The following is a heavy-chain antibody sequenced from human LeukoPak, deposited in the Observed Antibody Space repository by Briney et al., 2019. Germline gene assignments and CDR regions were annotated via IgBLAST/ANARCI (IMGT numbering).Heavy chain of an antibody. CDR1: GFTLIGYS. CDR2: INSSSGTI. V-gene: IGHV3-48*04. D-gene: IGHD3-22*01. CDR3: AKEGDNTGYRYFDD. J-gene: IGHJ4*02. Sequence: GGSLRLSCAASGFTLIGYSMNWVRQAPGKGLEWVSYINSSSGTIIYADSVKGRFTISRDNAKNSLYLQMNSLRAEDTAVYYCAKEGDNTGYRYFDDWGQGTLGTVSA.